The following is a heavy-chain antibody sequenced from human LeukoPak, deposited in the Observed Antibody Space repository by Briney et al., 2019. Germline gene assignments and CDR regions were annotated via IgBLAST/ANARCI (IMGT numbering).Heavy chain of an antibody. CDR3: ARGFKLYSSSWYTWFDP. Sequence: ASVKVSCKASGYTFTGYYIHWVRQATGQGLEWMGWMNPNSGNTGYAQKFQGRVTITRNTSISTAYMELSSLRSEDTAVYYCARGFKLYSSSWYTWFDPWGQGTLVTVSS. J-gene: IGHJ5*02. CDR1: GYTFTGYY. D-gene: IGHD6-13*01. CDR2: MNPNSGNT. V-gene: IGHV1-8*03.